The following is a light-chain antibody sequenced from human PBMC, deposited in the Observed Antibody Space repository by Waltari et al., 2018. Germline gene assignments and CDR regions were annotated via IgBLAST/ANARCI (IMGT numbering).Light chain of an antibody. CDR2: EGS. CDR1: SSDVGSYNL. V-gene: IGLV2-23*01. Sequence: QSALTQPASVSGSPGQSITIPCTGTSSDVGSYNLSSWYQQHIGKAPKLMIYEGSKRPSGLSNRFSGSKSGNTASLTISGLQAEDEADYYCCSYAGSSTLVFGGGTKLTVL. J-gene: IGLJ2*01. CDR3: CSYAGSSTLV.